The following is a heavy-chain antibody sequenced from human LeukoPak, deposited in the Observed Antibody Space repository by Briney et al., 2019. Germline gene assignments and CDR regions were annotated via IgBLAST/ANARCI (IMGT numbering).Heavy chain of an antibody. CDR1: GLTFSRDW. V-gene: IGHV3-7*01. Sequence: GGSLRLSCEASGLTFSRDWMGWVRQAPGKGLEWVANIRQDGGETYYGDSVKGRFIISRDNAKNSLFLQMNRLRAENTAVYYCATYSSLNTREFQYWGQGTLVTVSP. CDR2: IRQDGGET. CDR3: ATYSSLNTREFQY. D-gene: IGHD3-22*01. J-gene: IGHJ1*01.